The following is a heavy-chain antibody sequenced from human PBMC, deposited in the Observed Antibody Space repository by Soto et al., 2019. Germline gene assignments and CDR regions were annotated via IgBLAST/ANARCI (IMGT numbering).Heavy chain of an antibody. J-gene: IGHJ4*02. CDR1: GFSISSYA. CDR2: ISGDGNNK. D-gene: IGHD6-19*01. CDR3: ARERSIAVTGIFDY. V-gene: IGHV3-30-3*01. Sequence: QVQLVESGGGVVQPGRSLRLSCAASGFSISSYAMYWVRQAPGKGLEWVAVISGDGNNKYYADSVKGRFTISSGDNSKNTLYLQMNSLRAEDTAVYYCARERSIAVTGIFDYWGQGTLVTVSS.